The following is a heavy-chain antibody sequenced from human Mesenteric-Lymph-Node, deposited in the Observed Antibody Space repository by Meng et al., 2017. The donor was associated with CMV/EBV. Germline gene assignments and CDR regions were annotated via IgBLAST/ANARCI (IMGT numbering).Heavy chain of an antibody. Sequence: SETLSLTCAVYGGSFSGYYWSWIRQPPGKGLEWIGEINHSGSTNYNPSLKSRVTISVDTSKNQFSLKLSSVTAADTAVYYCARGPRIVVVWDWFDPWGQGTLVTVSS. CDR3: ARGPRIVVVWDWFDP. CDR2: INHSGST. D-gene: IGHD3-22*01. J-gene: IGHJ5*02. CDR1: GGSFSGYY. V-gene: IGHV4-34*01.